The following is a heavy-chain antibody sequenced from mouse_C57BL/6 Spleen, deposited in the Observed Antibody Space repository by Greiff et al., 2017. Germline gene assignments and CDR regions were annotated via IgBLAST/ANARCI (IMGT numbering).Heavy chain of an antibody. D-gene: IGHD2-12*01. CDR1: GFSLTSYG. Sequence: VKLMESGPGLVQPSQSLSITCTVSGFSLTSYGVHWVRQSPGKGLEWLGVIWRGGSTDYNAAFMSRLSITKDNSKSQVFFKMNSLQADDTAIDYCATAYYRDDAMDYWGQGTSVTVSS. CDR3: ATAYYRDDAMDY. J-gene: IGHJ4*01. V-gene: IGHV2-5*01. CDR2: IWRGGST.